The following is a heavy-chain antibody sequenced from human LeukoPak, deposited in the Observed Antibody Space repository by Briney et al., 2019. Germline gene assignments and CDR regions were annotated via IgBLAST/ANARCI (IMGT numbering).Heavy chain of an antibody. Sequence: GGSLRLSCAASGFTVSSNYMSWVRQAPGKGLEWVSVIYSGGSTYYADSVKGRFTISRDNSKNTLYLQMNSLRAEDTAVYYCARSRPVGSGYYDYWGQGTLVTVSS. CDR2: IYSGGST. D-gene: IGHD3-22*01. CDR3: ARSRPVGSGYYDY. V-gene: IGHV3-53*01. CDR1: GFTVSSNY. J-gene: IGHJ4*02.